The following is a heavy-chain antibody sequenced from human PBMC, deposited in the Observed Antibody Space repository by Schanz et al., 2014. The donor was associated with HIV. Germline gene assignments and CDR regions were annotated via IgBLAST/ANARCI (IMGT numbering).Heavy chain of an antibody. CDR3: ARGAAEMATMTPWRY. CDR1: GYTFIDYF. CDR2: MNPNSGVT. J-gene: IGHJ4*02. D-gene: IGHD5-12*01. V-gene: IGHV1-2*02. Sequence: QVQLVQSGAEGRKPGASVKVSCKTSGYTFIDYFIHWVRQAPGQGLEWMGWMNPNSGVTEDAQKFQGRVTMTRDTSISTAYMEVSRLRSDDTAVYYCARGAAEMATMTPWRYWGQGTLVTVSS.